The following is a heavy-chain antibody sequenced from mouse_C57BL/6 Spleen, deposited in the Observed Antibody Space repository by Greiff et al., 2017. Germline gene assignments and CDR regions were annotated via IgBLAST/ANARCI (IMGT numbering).Heavy chain of an antibody. Sequence: FQLQQSGPELVKPGASVKISCKASGYTFTDYYMNWVKQSPGTSLEWIGDLNPNNGGTSYNQKFKGPATFTVDKSSSTAYMELRSLTSEDSAVYYGARSNWGFDYWGQGTTLTVSS. CDR1: GYTFTDYY. V-gene: IGHV1-26*01. D-gene: IGHD4-1*01. CDR2: LNPNNGGT. CDR3: ARSNWGFDY. J-gene: IGHJ2*01.